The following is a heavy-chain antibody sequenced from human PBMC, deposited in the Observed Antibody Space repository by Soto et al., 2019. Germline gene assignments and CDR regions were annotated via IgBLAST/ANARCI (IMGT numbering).Heavy chain of an antibody. CDR2: ISYEGADK. CDR1: GFTFSTYA. J-gene: IGHJ6*02. Sequence: GSLRLSCAASGFTFSTYAMQWVRQPPGKGLDWVALISYEGADKDYADSVQGRFTISRDNSKNTLYLEMNGLRPEDTAVYYCARPAVAFYYYGMDVWGQGTTVTVSS. CDR3: ARPAVAFYYYGMDV. V-gene: IGHV3-30*04. D-gene: IGHD6-19*01.